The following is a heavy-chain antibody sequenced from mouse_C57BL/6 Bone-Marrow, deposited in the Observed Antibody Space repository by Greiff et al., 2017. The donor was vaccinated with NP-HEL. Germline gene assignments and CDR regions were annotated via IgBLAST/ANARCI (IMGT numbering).Heavy chain of an antibody. CDR3: ARNGSSGDY. V-gene: IGHV1-59*01. CDR2: IDPSDSYP. D-gene: IGHD1-1*01. CDR1: GYTFTSYW. J-gene: IGHJ2*01. Sequence: QVQLQQPGAELVRPGTSVKLSCKASGYTFTSYWMHWVKQRPGQGLEWIGVIDPSDSYPNYTQQFKGKATLTVDTSSSTSYMQLSSLTSEDSSVYYCARNGSSGDYWGQGTTLTVSA.